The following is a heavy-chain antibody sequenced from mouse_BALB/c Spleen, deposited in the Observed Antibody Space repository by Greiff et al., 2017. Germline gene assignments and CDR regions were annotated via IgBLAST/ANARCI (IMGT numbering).Heavy chain of an antibody. Sequence: VQLQQSGTVLARPGASVKMSCKASGYSFTSYWMHWVKQRPGQGLEWIGAIYPGNSDTSYNQKFKGKAKLTAVTSASTAYMELSSLTNEDSAVYYCTRSDGNYEDAMDYWGQGTSVTVSS. V-gene: IGHV1-5*01. CDR1: GYSFTSYW. D-gene: IGHD2-1*01. CDR2: IYPGNSDT. J-gene: IGHJ4*01. CDR3: TRSDGNYEDAMDY.